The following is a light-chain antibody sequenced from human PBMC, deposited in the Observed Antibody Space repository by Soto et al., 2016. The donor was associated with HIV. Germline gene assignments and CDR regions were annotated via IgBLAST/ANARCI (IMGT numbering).Light chain of an antibody. CDR3: QQYNSYPWT. CDR2: KAS. V-gene: IGKV1-5*03. CDR1: QSISSW. J-gene: IGKJ1*01. Sequence: DIQMTQSPSTLSASVGDRVTITCRASQSISSWLAWYQQKPGKAPKLLIYKASSLESGVASDFSGSGSGTELTLTINSLQPDGFATYYCQQYNSYPWTFGQGTKVEIK.